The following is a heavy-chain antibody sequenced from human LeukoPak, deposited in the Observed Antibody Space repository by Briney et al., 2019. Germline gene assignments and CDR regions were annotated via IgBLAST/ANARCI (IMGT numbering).Heavy chain of an antibody. CDR2: IDPSVGTT. V-gene: IGHV1-46*01. CDR1: GYTFTTYY. J-gene: IGHJ4*02. CDR3: TRAQSYCTTTSCSSDY. Sequence: ASVKVSCKAFGYTFTTYYIHWVRQAPGQGLEWMGIIDPSVGTTKSPDKFQGRVTMTRDTSTGTVYTELSGLGSDDTATYYCTRAQSYCTTTSCSSDYWGQGTLVIVSS. D-gene: IGHD2-2*01.